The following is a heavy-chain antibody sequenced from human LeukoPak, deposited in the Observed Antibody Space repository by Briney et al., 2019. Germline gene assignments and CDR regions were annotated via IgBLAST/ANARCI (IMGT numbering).Heavy chain of an antibody. Sequence: TGGSLRLSCAASGFALSSHWMTWVRQVPGRGPEWVANVNRDGSETYYLDSVKGRLTISKDNAKNSLYLQMNSLRAEDTALYHCARNNGMDVWGQGTTVIVSS. CDR1: GFALSSHW. CDR2: VNRDGSET. V-gene: IGHV3-7*03. J-gene: IGHJ6*02. CDR3: ARNNGMDV.